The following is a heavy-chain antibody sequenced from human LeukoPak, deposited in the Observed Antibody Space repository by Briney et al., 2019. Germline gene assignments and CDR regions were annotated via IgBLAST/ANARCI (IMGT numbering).Heavy chain of an antibody. CDR2: IIPIFGTA. V-gene: IGHV1-69*01. Sequence: ASVKVSCKASGGTFSSYAISWVRQAPGQGLEWMGGIIPIFGTANYAQKFQGRVTITADESTSTAYMELSSLTSDDTAVYYCAKAGSYYDMDVWGQGTTVTVSS. J-gene: IGHJ6*02. CDR3: AKAGSYYDMDV. CDR1: GGTFSSYA.